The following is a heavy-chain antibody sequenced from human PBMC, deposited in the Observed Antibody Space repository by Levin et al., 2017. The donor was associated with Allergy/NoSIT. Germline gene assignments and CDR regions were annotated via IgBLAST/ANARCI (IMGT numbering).Heavy chain of an antibody. V-gene: IGHV1-2*02. J-gene: IGHJ3*02. CDR3: ARSPQPLDSSGYKDAFDI. D-gene: IGHD3-22*01. CDR2: INPNSGGT. Sequence: ASVKVSCKASGYTFTGYYMHWVRQAPGQGLEWMGWINPNSGGTNYAQKFQGRVTMTRDTSISTAYMELSRLRSDDTAVYYCARSPQPLDSSGYKDAFDIWGQGTMVTVSS. CDR1: GYTFTGYY.